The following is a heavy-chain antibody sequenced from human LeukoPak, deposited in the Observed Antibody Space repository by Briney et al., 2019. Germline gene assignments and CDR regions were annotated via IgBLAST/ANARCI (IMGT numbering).Heavy chain of an antibody. J-gene: IGHJ1*01. CDR2: IYYSGTT. V-gene: IGHV4-31*03. CDR3: AREAYDSSGHRYFQH. D-gene: IGHD3-22*01. CDR1: GGSISSSAYF. Sequence: SETLSLTCTVSGGSISSSAYFWRWIRQHPGKGLDWIVFIYYSGTTYYDPSLERRVIISVDTSKNQFSLKLSCVTATDTAVYYCAREAYDSSGHRYFQHWGQGTLVTVSS.